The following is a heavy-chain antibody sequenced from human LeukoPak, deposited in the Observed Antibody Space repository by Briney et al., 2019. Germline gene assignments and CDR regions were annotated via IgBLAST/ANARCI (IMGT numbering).Heavy chain of an antibody. V-gene: IGHV4-34*01. D-gene: IGHD3-16*02. J-gene: IGHJ5*02. Sequence: SETLSLTCAVYGGSFSSYYWSWIRQPPGKGLEWIGEINHSGSTNYNPSLKSRVTISVDTSKNQFSLKLSSVTAADTAVYYCARGLTVYDYIWGSYRSRSWFDPWGQGTLVTVSS. CDR3: ARGLTVYDYIWGSYRSRSWFDP. CDR1: GGSFSSYY. CDR2: INHSGST.